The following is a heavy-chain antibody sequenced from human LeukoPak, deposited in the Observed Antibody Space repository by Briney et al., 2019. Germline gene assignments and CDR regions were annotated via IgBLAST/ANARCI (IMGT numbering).Heavy chain of an antibody. J-gene: IGHJ4*02. Sequence: SETLSLTCSVSGGSISNYYWSWIRQPPGKGLEWIGYIYYSGTTNYNPSLASRVTISIDTSKNRFSLKVNSVTAPDTAVYYFAGPAVVTVYSDARGQGTLVTVSS. D-gene: IGHD5-18*01. CDR2: IYYSGTT. V-gene: IGHV4-59*01. CDR3: AGPAVVTVYSDA. CDR1: GGSISNYY.